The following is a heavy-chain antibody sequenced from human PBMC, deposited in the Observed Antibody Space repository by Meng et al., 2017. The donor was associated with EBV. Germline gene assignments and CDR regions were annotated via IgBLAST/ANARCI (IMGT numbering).Heavy chain of an antibody. CDR2: IYYTGST. Sequence: QVQLQESGPGLVKPSGXLSLTCXFSGGSVNNESYYWGWIRQPPGKGLEYIGYIYYTGSTNYNSSLKSRVTISLDKSKNQFSLKLTSLTAADTAIYYCARGDYTNYPRWFDPWGQGTLVTVSS. D-gene: IGHD4-11*01. J-gene: IGHJ5*02. CDR1: GGSVNNESYY. CDR3: ARGDYTNYPRWFDP. V-gene: IGHV4-61*01.